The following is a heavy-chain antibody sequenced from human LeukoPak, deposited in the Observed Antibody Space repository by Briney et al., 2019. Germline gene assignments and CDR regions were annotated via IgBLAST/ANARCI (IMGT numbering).Heavy chain of an antibody. CDR2: IYHSGST. CDR1: GYSISSGYY. Sequence: SETLSLTCTVSGYSISSGYYWGWIRQPPGKGLEWIGSIYHSGSTYYNPSLKSRVTISVDTSKNQFSLTLNSVTAADTAVYYCARVDSDAFDMWGQGTMVTVSS. CDR3: ARVDSDAFDM. D-gene: IGHD2-2*03. J-gene: IGHJ3*02. V-gene: IGHV4-38-2*02.